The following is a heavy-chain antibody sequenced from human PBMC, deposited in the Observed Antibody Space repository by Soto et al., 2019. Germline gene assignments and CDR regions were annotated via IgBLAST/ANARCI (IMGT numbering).Heavy chain of an antibody. J-gene: IGHJ3*02. V-gene: IGHV3-7*01. CDR2: IRADASQT. CDR1: GFTFSDYW. D-gene: IGHD2-21*01. Sequence: GGSLRLSCAASGFTFSDYWMTWIRQAPGKGLEWVALIRADASQTYCMDSVKGRFTISRDNTKNSLYLQMNSLRAEDTAVYYCATDRAYKAFDIWGQGTMVTVSS. CDR3: ATDRAYKAFDI.